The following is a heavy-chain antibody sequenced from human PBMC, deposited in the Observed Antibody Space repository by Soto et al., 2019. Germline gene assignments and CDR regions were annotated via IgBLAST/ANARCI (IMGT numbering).Heavy chain of an antibody. V-gene: IGHV4-4*07. CDR2: IFSSGST. J-gene: IGHJ5*02. CDR1: GGSITDYS. D-gene: IGHD2-21*02. CDR3: TRDTGVVVTADNWLDR. Sequence: SGTLSLTCPFSGGSITDYSWVWLRQPARKGLEWIGRIFSSGSTNYNPSLKGRITMSLDTSKNQFSLKLNSATATDTAVYFRTRDTGVVVTADNWLDRRRHG.